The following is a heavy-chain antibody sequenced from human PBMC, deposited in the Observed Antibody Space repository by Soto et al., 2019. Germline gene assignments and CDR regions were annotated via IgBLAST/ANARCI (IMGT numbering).Heavy chain of an antibody. Sequence: PVGSLRLSCAASGFTFSSYSMNWVRQAPGKGLEWVSSISSSSSYIYYADSVKGRFTISRDNAKNSLYLQMNSLRAEDTAVYYCARDLRWGKYYYGMDVWGQGATVTVSS. J-gene: IGHJ6*02. CDR1: GFTFSSYS. CDR3: ARDLRWGKYYYGMDV. CDR2: ISSSSSYI. D-gene: IGHD3-16*01. V-gene: IGHV3-21*01.